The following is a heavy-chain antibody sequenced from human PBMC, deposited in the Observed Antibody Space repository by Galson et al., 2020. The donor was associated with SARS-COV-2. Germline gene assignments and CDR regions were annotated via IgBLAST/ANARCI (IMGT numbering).Heavy chain of an antibody. CDR3: AKDRFNWNDGGYYFYMDV. CDR1: GFTFSNYA. CDR2: ISTTGDRR. V-gene: IGHV3-23*01. D-gene: IGHD1-20*01. J-gene: IGHJ6*03. Sequence: GGSLRLSCAASGFTFSNYAMSWVRQAPGKGLEWVSEISTTGDRRYSADSLEGRFTISRDNFNNMLFLQMNSLRAEDTAVYYCAKDRFNWNDGGYYFYMDVWGKGTTVTVSS.